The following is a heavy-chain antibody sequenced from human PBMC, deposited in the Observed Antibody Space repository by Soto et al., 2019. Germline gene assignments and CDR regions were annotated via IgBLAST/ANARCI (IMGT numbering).Heavy chain of an antibody. J-gene: IGHJ4*02. CDR3: ARDDDYPDNDLDY. D-gene: IGHD4-17*01. V-gene: IGHV3-33*01. Sequence: QVQLVESGGGVVQPGGSLRLSCEASGFTFGRHGMHWVRQAPGKGMEWVAVIGSDGARDSYADSMKGRFSNSRDNGQSPLSLQINSLRVEDTAVYYCARDDDYPDNDLDYWGQGTLVTVSS. CDR2: IGSDGARD. CDR1: GFTFGRHG.